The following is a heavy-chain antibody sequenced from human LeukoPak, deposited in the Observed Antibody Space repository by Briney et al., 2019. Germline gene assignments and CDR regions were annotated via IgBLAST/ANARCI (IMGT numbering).Heavy chain of an antibody. CDR1: GGSFSGYY. V-gene: IGHV4-34*01. D-gene: IGHD3-3*01. CDR2: INHSGST. Sequence: SETLSLTCAVYGGSFSGYYWSWIRQPPGKGLEWIGEINHSGSTNYNPSLKSRVTISVDTSKNQFSLKLSSVTAAGTAVYYCARGRRYYDFWSGYAYWGQGTLVTVSS. J-gene: IGHJ4*02. CDR3: ARGRRYYDFWSGYAY.